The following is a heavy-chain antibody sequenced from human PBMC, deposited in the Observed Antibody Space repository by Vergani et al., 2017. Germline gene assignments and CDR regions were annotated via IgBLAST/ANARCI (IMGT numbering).Heavy chain of an antibody. CDR1: GDSIISRSYY. Sequence: QMQLQESGPGLVKASETLSLTCTVSGDSIISRSYYWGWIRQPPGKGLEWIGSIYNSGNGDSSSCLNSRVTISADTSKNQFSLRLTSVTAADTAVYYCASGKYYSDSTSHFRGRYFDVWGRGTLVTVTS. V-gene: IGHV4-39*01. CDR2: IYNSGNG. J-gene: IGHJ2*01. CDR3: ASGKYYSDSTSHFRGRYFDV. D-gene: IGHD3-16*01.